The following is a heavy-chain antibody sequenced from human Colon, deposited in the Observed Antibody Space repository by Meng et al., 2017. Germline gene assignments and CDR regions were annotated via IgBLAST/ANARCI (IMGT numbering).Heavy chain of an antibody. J-gene: IGHJ4*02. CDR3: ARRVHDGSGHHYFDY. V-gene: IGHV4-39*01. Sequence: QLQLQESGPGLVKPSETLSLTFTVSGGSTTSTTYYWDWIRQPPGKGLEWIGTIYYSGSTVYNPSLRSRVTITVDTSKNQFSLKLSSVTAPDTAVYYCARRVHDGSGHHYFDYWGQGTLVTVSS. CDR1: GGSTTSTTYY. D-gene: IGHD3-22*01. CDR2: IYYSGST.